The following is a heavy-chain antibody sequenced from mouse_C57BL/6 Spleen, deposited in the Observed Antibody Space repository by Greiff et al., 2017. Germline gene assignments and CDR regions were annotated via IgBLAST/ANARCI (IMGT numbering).Heavy chain of an antibody. CDR2: IDPETGGT. CDR1: GYTFTDYE. J-gene: IGHJ2*01. Sequence: VQLQESGAELVRPGASVTLSCKASGYTFTDYEMHWVKQTPVHGLEWIGAIDPETGGTAYNQKFKGKAILTADKSSSTAYMELRSLTSEDSAVYYCTTGDYGGYWGQGTTLTVSS. D-gene: IGHD2-4*01. V-gene: IGHV1-15*01. CDR3: TTGDYGGY.